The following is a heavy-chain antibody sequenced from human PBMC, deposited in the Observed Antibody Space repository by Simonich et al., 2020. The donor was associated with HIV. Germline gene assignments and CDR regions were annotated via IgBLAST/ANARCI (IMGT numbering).Heavy chain of an antibody. V-gene: IGHV1-69*13. J-gene: IGHJ4*02. CDR1: GGTFSSFA. CDR3: ARKGGGRGVYYFDY. Sequence: QVQLVQSGAEVKKPGSSVKVSCKASGGTFSSFAISWVRQAPGLGLGGGGGIIPIFGTANYEKMFQGRGTITADESTSTAYMELSSLRSEDTGIYYCARKGGGRGVYYFDYWGQGTLVTVSS. CDR2: IIPIFGTA. D-gene: IGHD3-10*01.